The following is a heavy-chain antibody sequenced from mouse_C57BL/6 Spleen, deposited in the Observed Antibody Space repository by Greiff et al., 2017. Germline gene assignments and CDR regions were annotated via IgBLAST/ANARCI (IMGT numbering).Heavy chain of an antibody. D-gene: IGHD2-5*01. J-gene: IGHJ4*01. CDR3: ARTIVTPSNYYAMDY. Sequence: EVKLMESGGGLVKPGGSLKLSCAASGFTFSDYGMHWVRQAPEKGLEWVAYISSGSSTIYYADTVKGRFTISRDNAKNTLFLQMTSLRSEDTAMYYCARTIVTPSNYYAMDYWGQGTSGTVSS. V-gene: IGHV5-17*01. CDR2: ISSGSSTI. CDR1: GFTFSDYG.